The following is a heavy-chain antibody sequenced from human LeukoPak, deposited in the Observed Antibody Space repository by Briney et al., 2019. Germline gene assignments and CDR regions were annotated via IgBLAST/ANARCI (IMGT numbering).Heavy chain of an antibody. D-gene: IGHD2-8*01. CDR3: AREVLDATNGMDV. CDR1: GFTFRSYS. CDR2: ISSSISYT. V-gene: IGHV3-21*01. J-gene: IGHJ6*02. Sequence: GGSLRLSCAASGFTFRSYSMNCVRQAPGKGLEWGSSISSSISYTFHADSLKGRFTISRDNAKNSLYLQMNSLRVEDTAVYYCAREVLDATNGMDVWGQATTVTVSS.